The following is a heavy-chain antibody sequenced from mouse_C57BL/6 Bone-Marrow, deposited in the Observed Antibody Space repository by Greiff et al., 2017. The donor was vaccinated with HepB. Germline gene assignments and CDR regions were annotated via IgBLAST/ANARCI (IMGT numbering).Heavy chain of an antibody. CDR2: IYPGDGDT. J-gene: IGHJ2*01. Sequence: LVESGAELVKPGASVKISCKASGYAFSSYWMNWVKQRPGKGLEWIGQIYPGDGDTNYNGKFKGKATLTADKSSSTAYMQLSSLTSEDSAVYFCARSRWFPYYFDYWGQGTTLTVSS. V-gene: IGHV1-80*01. CDR3: ARSRWFPYYFDY. CDR1: GYAFSSYW. D-gene: IGHD2-3*01.